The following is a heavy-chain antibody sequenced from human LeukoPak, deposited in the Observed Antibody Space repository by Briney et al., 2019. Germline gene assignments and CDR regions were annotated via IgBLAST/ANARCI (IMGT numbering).Heavy chain of an antibody. CDR3: ASEKDYGDPNHYYYGMDV. V-gene: IGHV3-48*04. CDR1: GFTVSIYS. D-gene: IGHD4-17*01. J-gene: IGHJ6*02. Sequence: GGSLRLSCAASGFTVSIYSLNWVRQAPGKGLEWVAYIGRSGDRTTKYADSVKGRFTISRDNAEDSLYLQMNSLRAEDTAVYYCASEKDYGDPNHYYYGMDVWGQGTTVTVSS. CDR2: IGRSGDRTT.